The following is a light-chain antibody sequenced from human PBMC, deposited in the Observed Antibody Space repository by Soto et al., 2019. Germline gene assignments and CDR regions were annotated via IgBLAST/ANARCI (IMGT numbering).Light chain of an antibody. Sequence: QSALTQPPSVSGSPGQSVTISCIGTSSDIGTYDRVSWYQAPPGTAPKLIIYEVHYRASGVPDRFSGSKSGNTASLTISVLQAEDEADYYSSSYVASTALRFGGGTKLTVL. CDR3: SSYVASTALR. CDR1: SSDIGTYDR. J-gene: IGLJ2*01. V-gene: IGLV2-18*02. CDR2: EVH.